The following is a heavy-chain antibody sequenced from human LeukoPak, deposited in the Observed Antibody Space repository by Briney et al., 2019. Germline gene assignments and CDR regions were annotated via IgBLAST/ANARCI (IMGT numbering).Heavy chain of an antibody. CDR2: INHSGST. CDR1: GGSFSGYY. V-gene: IGHV4-34*01. CDR3: ARGCSAGTPHDWFDP. D-gene: IGHD6-13*01. Sequence: SETLSLTCAVYGGSFSGYYWSWIRQPPGKGLEWIGEINHSGSTNYNPSLKSRVTISVDTSKNQFSLKLSSVTAADTAVYYCARGCSAGTPHDWFDPWGQGTLVTVSS. J-gene: IGHJ5*02.